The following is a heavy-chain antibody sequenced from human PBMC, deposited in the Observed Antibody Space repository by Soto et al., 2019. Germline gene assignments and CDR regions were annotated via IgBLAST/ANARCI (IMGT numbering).Heavy chain of an antibody. CDR3: ARGSRNSASYFDF. CDR2: ITNSGTTL. CDR1: GFTFSSYS. D-gene: IGHD1-7*01. J-gene: IGHJ4*02. Sequence: EVHLVESGGGLVQPGGSLRLSCAASGFTFSSYSLNWVRQAPGKGLEWVAYITNSGTTLYYADSVRGRFTISRDNAKNTLYLQMNSLRDDDAAVYYCARGSRNSASYFDFWGQGTLVTVSS. V-gene: IGHV3-48*02.